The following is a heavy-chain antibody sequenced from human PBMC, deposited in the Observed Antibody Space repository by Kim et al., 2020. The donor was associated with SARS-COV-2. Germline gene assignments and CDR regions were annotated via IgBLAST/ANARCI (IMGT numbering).Heavy chain of an antibody. V-gene: IGHV4-39*01. Sequence: SETLSLTCTVSGGSISSSSYYWGWIRQPPGKGLEWIGSIYYSGSTYYNPSLKSRVTISVDTSKNQFSLKLSSVTAADTAVYYCASVLFLEFGDSSGPHQYFQHWARAPWSPSPQ. CDR2: IYYSGST. J-gene: IGHJ1*01. CDR3: ASVLFLEFGDSSGPHQYFQH. D-gene: IGHD3-22*01. CDR1: GGSISSSSYY.